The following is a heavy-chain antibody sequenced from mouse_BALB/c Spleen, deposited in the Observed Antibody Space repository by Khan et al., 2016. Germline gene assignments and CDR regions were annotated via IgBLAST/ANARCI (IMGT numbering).Heavy chain of an antibody. V-gene: IGHV3-2*02. CDR1: GYSITSDYA. J-gene: IGHJ1*01. D-gene: IGHD1-1*01. CDR3: ARFYCGSSYWYFDV. Sequence: EVQLQESGPGLVKPSQSLSLTCTVTGYSITSDYAWNWIRQFPGNKLEWMGYISYSGSTSYNPSLKSRISITRDTSKNQFFLQLNSVTTEDTATYYCARFYCGSSYWYFDVWGAGTTVTVSS. CDR2: ISYSGST.